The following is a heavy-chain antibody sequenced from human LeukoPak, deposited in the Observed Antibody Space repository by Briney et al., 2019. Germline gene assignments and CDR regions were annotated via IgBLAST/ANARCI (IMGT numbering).Heavy chain of an antibody. J-gene: IGHJ4*02. D-gene: IGHD6-13*01. V-gene: IGHV4-31*03. CDR1: GGSISSGGDY. Sequence: SETLSLTCTVSGGSISSGGDYWSWIRQHPGKGLEWIGYIYYSGSTYYNPSLKSRVTISVDTSKNQFSLKLSSVTAADTAVYYCASSKQLVLLFYWGQGTLVTVSS. CDR2: IYYSGST. CDR3: ASSKQLVLLFY.